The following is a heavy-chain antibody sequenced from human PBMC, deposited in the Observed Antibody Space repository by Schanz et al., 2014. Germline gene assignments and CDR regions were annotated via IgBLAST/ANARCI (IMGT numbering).Heavy chain of an antibody. V-gene: IGHV3-48*01. CDR1: EFTFSTDA. CDR2: ISSSSSTI. D-gene: IGHD4-17*01. CDR3: ARKMKLGVYGGKGHDSLDI. Sequence: DVHLLESGGGLVQPGGSLRLSCAASEFTFSTDAMSWVRQAPGKGLEWVAYISSSSSTIHYADSVKGRFTISRDNAKNSLYLQMDSLRAEDTAVYYCARKMKLGVYGGKGHDSLDIWGQGTMVTVSS. J-gene: IGHJ3*02.